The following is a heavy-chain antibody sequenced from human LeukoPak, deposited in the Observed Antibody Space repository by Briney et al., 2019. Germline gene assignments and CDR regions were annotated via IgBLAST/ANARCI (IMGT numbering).Heavy chain of an antibody. CDR1: GGSISDYY. D-gene: IGHD6-19*01. Sequence: SETLSLTCTVSGGSISDYYWTWIRQSPGTGLEWIGYMDYSGSTAYNPSLKSRVTISIDTSKKQFSLELSSVTAADTAIYFCTRRKRGSGGPFDYWGQGTLVTVSS. CDR2: MDYSGST. J-gene: IGHJ4*02. CDR3: TRRKRGSGGPFDY. V-gene: IGHV4-59*08.